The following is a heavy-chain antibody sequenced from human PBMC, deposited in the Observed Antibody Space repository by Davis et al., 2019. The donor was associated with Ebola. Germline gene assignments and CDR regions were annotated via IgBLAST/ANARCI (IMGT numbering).Heavy chain of an antibody. Sequence: PSETLSLTCTVSGGSISSSSYYWGWIRQPPGKGLEWIGSIYYSGSTYYNPSLKSRVTISVDTSKNQFSLKLSSVTAADTAVYYCARAYYYEGMDVWGKGTTVTVSS. J-gene: IGHJ6*04. CDR2: IYYSGST. V-gene: IGHV4-39*07. CDR1: GGSISSSSYY. CDR3: ARAYYYEGMDV.